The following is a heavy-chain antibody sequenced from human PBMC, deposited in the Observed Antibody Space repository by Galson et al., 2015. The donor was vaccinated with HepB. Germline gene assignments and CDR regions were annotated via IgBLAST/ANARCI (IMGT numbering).Heavy chain of an antibody. Sequence: SLRLSCAASGFTFSTYSMNWVRQAPGKGLEWVSYISSSSSGIYYADSVKGRFAVSRDNAKNSLHLQMNSLKNEDTAVYYCAREYSYAIDYWGQGTLVNVSS. D-gene: IGHD5-18*01. CDR2: ISSSSSGI. J-gene: IGHJ4*02. CDR1: GFTFSTYS. V-gene: IGHV3-48*02. CDR3: AREYSYAIDY.